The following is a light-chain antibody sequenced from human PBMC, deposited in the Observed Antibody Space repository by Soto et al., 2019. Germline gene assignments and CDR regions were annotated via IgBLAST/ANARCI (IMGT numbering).Light chain of an antibody. J-gene: IGKJ1*01. CDR1: QSVSRY. Sequence: EIWMTQYPATLSVSPGEGATLSCRASQSVSRYLAWYQQKPGQAPRLLIYDASIRATGIPVRFSGSGSGTEFTLTISNLKSEDFAVYYCQRYDHWHPWTFGHGTKVDIK. CDR3: QRYDHWHPWT. V-gene: IGKV3-15*01. CDR2: DAS.